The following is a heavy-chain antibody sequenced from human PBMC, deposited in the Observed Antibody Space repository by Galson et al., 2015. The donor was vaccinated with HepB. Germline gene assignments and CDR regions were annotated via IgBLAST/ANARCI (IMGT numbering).Heavy chain of an antibody. CDR2: IWYDGSNK. J-gene: IGHJ4*02. Sequence: SLRLSCAASGFTLSSYGLHSVREAPGKGLEWVAVIWYDGSNKYYADSVKGRFTISRDNSKNTLYLQMNSLRAEDTAVYYCARALPGLGLLPDYWGQGTLVTVSS. CDR1: GFTLSSYG. CDR3: ARALPGLGLLPDY. V-gene: IGHV3-33*08. D-gene: IGHD3-22*01.